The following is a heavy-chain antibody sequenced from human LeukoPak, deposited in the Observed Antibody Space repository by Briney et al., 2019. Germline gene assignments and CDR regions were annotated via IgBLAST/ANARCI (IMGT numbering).Heavy chain of an antibody. J-gene: IGHJ4*02. D-gene: IGHD5-24*01. CDR1: GFTFSSYA. Sequence: GRSLRLSCAASGFTFSSYAMHWVRQAPGKGLEWVTVISYDGSNRYCADSVKGRFTISRDNSKNTLYLHMNSLRAEDTAVYYCAKDYRRDGYNPDYWGQGTLVTVSS. CDR2: ISYDGSNR. CDR3: AKDYRRDGYNPDY. V-gene: IGHV3-30-3*01.